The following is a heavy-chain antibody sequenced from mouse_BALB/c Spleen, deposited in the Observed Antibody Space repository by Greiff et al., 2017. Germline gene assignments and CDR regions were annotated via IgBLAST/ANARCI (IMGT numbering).Heavy chain of an antibody. J-gene: IGHJ3*01. V-gene: IGHV1-54*01. Sequence: VQRVESGAELVRPGTSVKVSCKASGYAFTNYLIEWVKQRPGQGLEWIGVINPGSGGTNYNEKFKGKATLTADKSSSTAYMQLSSLTSDDSAVYFCARSDYYGRFAYWGQGTLVTVSA. CDR2: INPGSGGT. D-gene: IGHD1-1*01. CDR3: ARSDYYGRFAY. CDR1: GYAFTNYL.